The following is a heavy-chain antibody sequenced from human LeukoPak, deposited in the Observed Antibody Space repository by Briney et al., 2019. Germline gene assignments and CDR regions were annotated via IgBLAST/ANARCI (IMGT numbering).Heavy chain of an antibody. Sequence: GGSLRLSCAASGFTFSSYWMSWVRQAPGKGLEWVSYISSSSSTIYYADSVKGRFTISRDNAKNSLYLQMNSLRAEDTAVYYCARSIDYDSSGYIGLYYYYYGMDVWGQGTTVTVSS. J-gene: IGHJ6*02. CDR3: ARSIDYDSSGYIGLYYYYYGMDV. D-gene: IGHD3-22*01. V-gene: IGHV3-48*04. CDR1: GFTFSSYW. CDR2: ISSSSSTI.